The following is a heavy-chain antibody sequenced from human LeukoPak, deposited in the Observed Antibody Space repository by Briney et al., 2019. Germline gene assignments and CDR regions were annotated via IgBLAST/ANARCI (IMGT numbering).Heavy chain of an antibody. CDR1: GYDFIKYG. J-gene: IGHJ4*02. V-gene: IGHV1-18*01. CDR2: RSIYNGNT. Sequence: ASVKVSCKASGYDFIKYGISWVRQAPGQGLEWMGWRSIYNGNTYYKSQGRGTMTTDTSASTAYMEVRSLRSDDTAVYYCARGGPFPSGSSSSEYYLDYWGQGTLVTVSS. D-gene: IGHD6-6*01. CDR3: ARGGPFPSGSSSSEYYLDY.